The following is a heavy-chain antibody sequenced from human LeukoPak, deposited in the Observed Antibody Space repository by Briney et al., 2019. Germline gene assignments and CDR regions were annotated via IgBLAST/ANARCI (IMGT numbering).Heavy chain of an antibody. CDR2: MNPNSGNT. J-gene: IGHJ6*03. D-gene: IGHD1-7*01. V-gene: IGHV1-8*03. CDR1: GYTFTNFD. Sequence: ASVKVSCKTSGYTFTNFDINWVRQASGHGLEWMGWMNPNSGNTGYAQKFQGRVTITRNTSISTAYMELSSLRSEDTAVYYCARATSWNYNRYYYYYVDVWGRGTTVTVSS. CDR3: ARATSWNYNRYYYYYVDV.